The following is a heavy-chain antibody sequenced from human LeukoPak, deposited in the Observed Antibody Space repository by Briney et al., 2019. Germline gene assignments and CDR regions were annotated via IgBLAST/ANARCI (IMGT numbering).Heavy chain of an antibody. CDR1: GYTFTSYA. Sequence: GASVKVSCKASGYTFTSYAMHWVRQAPGQRLEWMGWINAGNGNTKYSQKFQGRVTITRDTSASTAYMELSSLRSEDTAVYYCARDIEGATRYWSDPWGQGTLVTVSS. CDR2: INAGNGNT. D-gene: IGHD1-26*01. J-gene: IGHJ5*02. V-gene: IGHV1-3*01. CDR3: ARDIEGATRYWSDP.